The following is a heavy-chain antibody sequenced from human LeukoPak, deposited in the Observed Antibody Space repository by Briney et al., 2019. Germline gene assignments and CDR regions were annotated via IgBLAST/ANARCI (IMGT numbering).Heavy chain of an antibody. J-gene: IGHJ6*03. Sequence: GASVKVSCKASGYTFTGYYMHWVRQAPGQGLEWIGWINPNSGGTNYAQKFQGRVTMTRDTSLSTAYMELSRLRSDDTAVYYCARDRSRVVPAAMHSLGYYYYMDVWGKGTTVTVSS. CDR3: ARDRSRVVPAAMHSLGYYYYMDV. CDR2: INPNSGGT. CDR1: GYTFTGYY. D-gene: IGHD2-2*01. V-gene: IGHV1-2*02.